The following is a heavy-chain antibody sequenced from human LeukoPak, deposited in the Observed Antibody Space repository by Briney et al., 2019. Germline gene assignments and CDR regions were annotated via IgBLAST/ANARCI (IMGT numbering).Heavy chain of an antibody. D-gene: IGHD1-26*01. J-gene: IGHJ2*01. CDR2: INCGGST. V-gene: IGHV4-59*01. CDR3: ASSMGGDRTNWYFEL. CDR1: GGSISSYY. Sequence: SETLSLTCSVSGGSISSYYWSWIRQPPGKGLEWVWYINCGGSTNYNPSLKSRVTISLDISKNKLSLKLNYVTAADTAAFYCASSMGGDRTNWYFELWGRGNLVTVSS.